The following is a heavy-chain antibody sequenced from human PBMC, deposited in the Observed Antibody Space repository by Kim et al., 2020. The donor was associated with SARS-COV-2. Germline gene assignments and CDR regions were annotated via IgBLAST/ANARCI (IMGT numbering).Heavy chain of an antibody. J-gene: IGHJ4*02. CDR2: DSDT. V-gene: IGHV5-51*01. Sequence: DSDTRYSPSFQGQVTISADKSISTAYLQWSSLKASDTAMYYCARRNYFDYWGQGTLVTVSS. CDR3: ARRNYFDY.